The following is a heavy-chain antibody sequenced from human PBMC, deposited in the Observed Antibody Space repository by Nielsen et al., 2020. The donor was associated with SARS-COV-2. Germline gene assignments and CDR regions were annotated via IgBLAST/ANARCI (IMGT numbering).Heavy chain of an antibody. CDR3: ARVGVTYYYGSGSYQPPDY. CDR1: GGTFSSYA. V-gene: IGHV1-18*01. Sequence: ASVKVSCKASGGTFSSYAISWVRQAPGQGLEWMGWISAYNGNTNYAQKLQGRVTMTTDTSTSTAYMELRSLRSDDTAVYYCARVGVTYYYGSGSYQPPDYWGQGTLVTVSS. J-gene: IGHJ4*02. CDR2: ISAYNGNT. D-gene: IGHD3-10*01.